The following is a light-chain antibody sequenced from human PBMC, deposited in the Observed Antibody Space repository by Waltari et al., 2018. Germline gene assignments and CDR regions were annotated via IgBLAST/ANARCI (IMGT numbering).Light chain of an antibody. V-gene: IGKV1-27*01. CDR2: ASS. CDR3: QKYNSAPLT. J-gene: IGKJ3*01. Sequence: DIQMTQSPSSLSASVGDRVTITCRASQGISNYSVWYQQTPGKVPKVLIYASSTLQSGVPSRFSGSGSGTDFTLTISSLQPEDVATYYCQKYNSAPLTFGPGTKVDIK. CDR1: QGISNY.